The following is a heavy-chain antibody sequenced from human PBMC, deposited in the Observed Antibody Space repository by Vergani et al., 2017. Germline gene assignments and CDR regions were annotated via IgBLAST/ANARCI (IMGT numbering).Heavy chain of an antibody. CDR1: GGSISSGSYY. V-gene: IGHV4-61*02. J-gene: IGHJ6*02. CDR3: AREPLYSTTWPFLLLDMDV. D-gene: IGHD6-13*01. CDR2: FYTGGGT. Sequence: QVQLQESGPGLVRPSQTLSLTCTVSGGSISSGSYYWSWFRQPAGKGLEWIGRFYTGGGTSYNPSLKSRVIISVDTSKNQFSLQLSSVTAADTAVYYCAREPLYSTTWPFLLLDMDVWGQGTTVTVSS.